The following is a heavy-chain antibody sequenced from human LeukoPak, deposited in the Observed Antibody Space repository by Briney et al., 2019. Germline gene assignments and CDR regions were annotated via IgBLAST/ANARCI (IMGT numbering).Heavy chain of an antibody. J-gene: IGHJ4*02. CDR1: GFTFDDYG. V-gene: IGHV3-20*04. CDR2: INWNGGST. D-gene: IGHD5-24*01. CDR3: AREGWRYGFNYFDY. Sequence: GGSLRLSCAASGFTFDDYGMSWVRQAPGKGLEWVSGINWNGGSTGYADSVKGRFTISRDNAKNSLSLQMNSLRAEDTAVYYCAREGWRYGFNYFDYWGQGTLVTVSS.